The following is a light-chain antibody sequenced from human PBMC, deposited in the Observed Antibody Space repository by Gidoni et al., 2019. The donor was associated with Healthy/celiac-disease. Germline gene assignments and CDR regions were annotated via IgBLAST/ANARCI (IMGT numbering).Light chain of an antibody. CDR3: QQYNNWPPVT. CDR1: QSVSSN. V-gene: IGKV3-15*01. Sequence: DIVMPQSPATLSVSPGERATLSCRASQSVSSNLAWYQQKPGQAPRLLIYGASTRATGIPARFSGSGSGTEFTLTISSLQSEDFAVYYCQQYNNWPPVTFGGGTKVEIK. CDR2: GAS. J-gene: IGKJ4*01.